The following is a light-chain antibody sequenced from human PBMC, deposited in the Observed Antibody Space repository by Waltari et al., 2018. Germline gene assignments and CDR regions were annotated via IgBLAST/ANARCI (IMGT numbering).Light chain of an antibody. CDR1: NSNIGSNN. Sequence: QSVLTQPPSASETPGQRVTISCSGSNSNIGSNNVNWYQQFPGTAPNLLINRNNQRPSGVPDRFSASKSGTSASLAISGLQSEDEADYYCAAWDDSLNCVLFGGGTKLTVL. V-gene: IGLV1-44*01. CDR2: RNN. J-gene: IGLJ2*01. CDR3: AAWDDSLNCVL.